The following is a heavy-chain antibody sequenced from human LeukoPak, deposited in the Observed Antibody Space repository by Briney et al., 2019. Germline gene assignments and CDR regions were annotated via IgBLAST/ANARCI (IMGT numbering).Heavy chain of an antibody. Sequence: GGSLRLSCAASGFTFSSYGMHWVRQAPGKGLEWVAVISYDGSNKYYADSVKGRFTISRDNSNNTLYLQMNSLRAEDTAVYYCAKDQFSHWGQGTLVTVSS. V-gene: IGHV3-30*18. CDR3: AKDQFSH. CDR2: ISYDGSNK. J-gene: IGHJ4*02. CDR1: GFTFSSYG.